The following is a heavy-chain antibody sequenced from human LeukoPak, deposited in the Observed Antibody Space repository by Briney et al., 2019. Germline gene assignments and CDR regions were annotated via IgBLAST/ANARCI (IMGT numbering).Heavy chain of an antibody. D-gene: IGHD3-3*01. CDR3: ARNTVDLWSGWSGYYYGMDV. Sequence: PGGSLRLSCAASGFTFSSYEMNWVRQAPGKGLEWVSYISSSGSTKHYADSVKGRFTISRDNAKNSLYLQMNSLRAEDTAVYYCARNTVDLWSGWSGYYYGMDVWGQGTTVTVPS. J-gene: IGHJ6*02. CDR2: ISSSGSTK. CDR1: GFTFSSYE. V-gene: IGHV3-48*03.